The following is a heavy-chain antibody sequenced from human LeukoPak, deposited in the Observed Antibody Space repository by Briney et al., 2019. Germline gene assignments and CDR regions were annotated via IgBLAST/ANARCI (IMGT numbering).Heavy chain of an antibody. CDR3: SKAGDTNYYRYGDY. Sequence: TGGSLRPSCAASGFTFSSYPMSWVRQAPGRGLEWVSVISANSGATYYADSVKGRFTISRDNAKNTLYLQMNNLRGEDTALYYCSKAGDTNYYRYGDYWGQGTLVTVSS. D-gene: IGHD5-18*01. CDR2: ISANSGAT. J-gene: IGHJ4*02. V-gene: IGHV3-23*01. CDR1: GFTFSSYP.